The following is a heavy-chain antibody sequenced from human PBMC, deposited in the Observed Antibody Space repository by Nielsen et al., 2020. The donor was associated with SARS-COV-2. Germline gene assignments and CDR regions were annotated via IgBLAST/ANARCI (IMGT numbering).Heavy chain of an antibody. J-gene: IGHJ6*02. CDR1: GFTFSSYA. V-gene: IGHV3-30-3*01. Sequence: GESLKISCAASGFTFSSYAMHWVRQAPGKGLEWVAVISYDGSNKYYADSVKGRFTISRDNSKNTLYLQMNSLRAEDTAVYYCARDKSSGEIGGFGYYYYGMDVWGQGTTVTVSS. CDR2: ISYDGSNK. CDR3: ARDKSSGEIGGFGYYYYGMDV. D-gene: IGHD6-19*01.